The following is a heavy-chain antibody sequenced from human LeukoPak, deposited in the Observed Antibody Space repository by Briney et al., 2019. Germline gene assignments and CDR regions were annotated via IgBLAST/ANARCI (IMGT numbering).Heavy chain of an antibody. CDR2: IYYSGST. CDR3: ARISTLTTRGLGYFVY. J-gene: IGHJ4*02. D-gene: IGHD4-17*01. CDR1: GGSISSYY. Sequence: SETLSLTCTVSGGSISSYYWSWIRQPPGKGLEWIGYIYYSGSTNYNPSLKSRVTISVDTSKNQFSLQLSSVTAADTAVYYCARISTLTTRGLGYFVYWGQGTLVTVSS. V-gene: IGHV4-59*01.